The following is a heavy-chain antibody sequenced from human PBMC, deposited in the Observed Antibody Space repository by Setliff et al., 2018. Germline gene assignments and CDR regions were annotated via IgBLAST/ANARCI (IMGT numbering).Heavy chain of an antibody. CDR1: GLSYINDW. CDR3: VKAAAGTSDMVY. Sequence: GGSLRLSCTASGLSYINDWVSWVRQAPGKGLEWLASINPHGSEKYYADSVKGRFTISRDNAKNSLYLQMNSLRAEDTAVYYCVKAAAGTSDMVYWGQGTLVTVSS. V-gene: IGHV3-7*03. D-gene: IGHD6-13*01. CDR2: INPHGSEK. J-gene: IGHJ4*02.